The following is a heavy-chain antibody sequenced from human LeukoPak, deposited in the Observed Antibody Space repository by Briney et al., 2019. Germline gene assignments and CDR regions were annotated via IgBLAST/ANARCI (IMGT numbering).Heavy chain of an antibody. V-gene: IGHV3-23*01. D-gene: IGHD3-16*01. CDR1: GFTFTSFA. CDR2: INAGGNTT. Sequence: GGSLRLSCSVSGFTFTSFAMSWVRQAPGRGLEWVAIINAGGNTTYYADSVKGRFIISRDNSKNTMSVQMNRLRAEDTAVYYCAKEGEICFGRRCCSHYHYAMDAWGQGTTVTVSS. CDR3: AKEGEICFGRRCCSHYHYAMDA. J-gene: IGHJ6*02.